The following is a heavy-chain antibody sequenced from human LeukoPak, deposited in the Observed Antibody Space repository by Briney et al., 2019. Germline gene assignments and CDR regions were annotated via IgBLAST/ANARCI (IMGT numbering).Heavy chain of an antibody. CDR2: IYSGGST. V-gene: IGHV3-66*01. CDR1: GFTISSNY. J-gene: IGHJ3*02. Sequence: QTGGSLRLSCAASGFTISSNYMSWVRQAPGKGLEWVSVIYSGGSTYYADSVKGLFTISRDNAKNSLYLQMNSLRDEDTAVYYCARDQFSAFDIWGQGTMVTVSS. CDR3: ARDQFSAFDI.